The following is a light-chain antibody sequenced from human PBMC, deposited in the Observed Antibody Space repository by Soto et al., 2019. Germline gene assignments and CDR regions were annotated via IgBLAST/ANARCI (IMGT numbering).Light chain of an antibody. CDR2: EVN. CDR1: SSDVGGYNY. Sequence: QSVLTQPPSASGSPGQSVTISCTGTSSDVGGYNYVSWYQQHPGKVPKLMVYEVNKRPSGVPDRFSGSKSGNTASLTAAWRQAEEEDDYYCTSSAGGNNVFGTGTKLTVL. CDR3: TSSAGGNNV. J-gene: IGLJ1*01. V-gene: IGLV2-8*01.